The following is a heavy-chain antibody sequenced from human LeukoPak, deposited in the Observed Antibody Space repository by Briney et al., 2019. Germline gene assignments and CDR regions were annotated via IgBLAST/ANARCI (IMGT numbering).Heavy chain of an antibody. CDR3: AKDSSGYYDAFDI. D-gene: IGHD3-22*01. CDR2: ISYDGSNK. Sequence: PGRSLRLSCAASGFTFSSYGMHWVRQAPGKGLEWVAVISYDGSNKYYADSVKGRFTISRDNSKNTLYLQMNSLRAEDTAVYYCAKDSSGYYDAFDIWGQGTMVTVSS. J-gene: IGHJ3*02. CDR1: GFTFSSYG. V-gene: IGHV3-30*18.